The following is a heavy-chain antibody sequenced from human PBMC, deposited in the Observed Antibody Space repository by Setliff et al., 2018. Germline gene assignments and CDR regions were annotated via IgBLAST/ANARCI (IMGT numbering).Heavy chain of an antibody. CDR1: GDSINNYY. V-gene: IGHV4-4*07. D-gene: IGHD3-10*01. J-gene: IGHJ4*02. CDR2: IYVTEST. Sequence: SETLSLTCTVSGDSINNYYWNWIRQPAGKGLEWIGRIYVTESTKYNPSLKSRVTLSIDTSKNQFSLKLSSVTAADAALYYCAASRAYTGAVEEWFLPKTFDFWGQGSPVTVSS. CDR3: AASRAYTGAVEEWFLPKTFDF.